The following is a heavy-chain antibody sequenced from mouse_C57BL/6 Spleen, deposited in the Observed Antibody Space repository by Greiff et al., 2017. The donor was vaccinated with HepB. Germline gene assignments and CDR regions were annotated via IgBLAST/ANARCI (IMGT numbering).Heavy chain of an antibody. D-gene: IGHD1-1*01. J-gene: IGHJ2*01. CDR1: GYTFTSYW. CDR2: INPSNGGT. V-gene: IGHV1-53*01. CDR3: ARASYYGSSYWNFDY. Sequence: VQLQQPGTELVKPGASVKLSCKASGYTFTSYWMHWVKQRPGQGLEWIGNINPSNGGTNYNEKFKSKATLTVDTSSSTAYMQLSSLTSEDSAVYYCARASYYGSSYWNFDYWGQGTTLTVSS.